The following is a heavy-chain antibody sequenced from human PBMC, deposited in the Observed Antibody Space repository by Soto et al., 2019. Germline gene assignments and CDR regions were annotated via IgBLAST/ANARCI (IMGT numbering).Heavy chain of an antibody. CDR2: ISYDGSNK. CDR1: GFTFSSYA. J-gene: IGHJ4*02. V-gene: IGHV3-30-3*01. D-gene: IGHD3-22*01. CDR3: ARDFLVGYYDSSGYYYGGFYY. Sequence: HPGGSLRLSCAASGFTFSSYAMHWVRQAPGKGLEWVAVISYDGSNKYYADSVKGRFTISRDNSKNTLYLQMNGLRAEDTAVYYSARDFLVGYYDSSGYYYGGFYYCGQGTLVTVSS.